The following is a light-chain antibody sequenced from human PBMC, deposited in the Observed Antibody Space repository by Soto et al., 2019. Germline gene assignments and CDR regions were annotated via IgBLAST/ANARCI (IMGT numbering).Light chain of an antibody. CDR3: CSYAGDSTWV. Sequence: QSALTQPASVSGSPGQSITISCTGTSSDVGNYNLVSWYQQHPGEAPKLLIYEGSTRPSGVSNRLSGSRFGNTASLTSSGLQAEDEVDYYWCSYAGDSTWVFGGGTKLSVL. J-gene: IGLJ3*02. V-gene: IGLV2-23*01. CDR2: EGS. CDR1: SSDVGNYNL.